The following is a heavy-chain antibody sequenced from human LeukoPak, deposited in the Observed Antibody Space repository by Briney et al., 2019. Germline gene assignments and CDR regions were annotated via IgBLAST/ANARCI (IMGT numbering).Heavy chain of an antibody. V-gene: IGHV3-9*01. Sequence: GGSLRLSCAASGFTFDDYAMHWVRQAPGKGLEWVSGISWSSGSIGYADSVKGRFTISRDNSRNVLYLQMNSLRADDAAIYYCARGYCTSTNCNNWFDPWGQGALATVSS. D-gene: IGHD2-2*01. CDR3: ARGYCTSTNCNNWFDP. J-gene: IGHJ5*02. CDR2: ISWSSGSI. CDR1: GFTFDDYA.